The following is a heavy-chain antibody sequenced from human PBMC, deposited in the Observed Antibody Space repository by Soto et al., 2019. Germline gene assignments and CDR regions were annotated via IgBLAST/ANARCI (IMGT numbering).Heavy chain of an antibody. Sequence: SVKVSCKASGGTFSSYAISWVRQAPGQGLEWMGGIIPIFGTANYAQKFQGRVTITADESTSTAYMELSSLRSGDTAVYYCATGNYYGSGSQFDYWGQGTLVTVSS. CDR2: IIPIFGTA. D-gene: IGHD3-10*01. V-gene: IGHV1-69*13. CDR3: ATGNYYGSGSQFDY. J-gene: IGHJ4*02. CDR1: GGTFSSYA.